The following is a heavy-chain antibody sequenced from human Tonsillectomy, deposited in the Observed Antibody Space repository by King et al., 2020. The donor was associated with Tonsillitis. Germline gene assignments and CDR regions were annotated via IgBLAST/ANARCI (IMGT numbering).Heavy chain of an antibody. D-gene: IGHD3-10*01. Sequence: VQLVESGGGLVQPGGSLRLSCAASGFTFSSCEMNWVRQAPGKGLEWVSYISSSGSTIYYADSVKGRFTISRDNAKNSLYLQMNSLRAEDTAVYYCARGYYYGSGSKGFDYWGQGTLVTVSS. CDR3: ARGYYYGSGSKGFDY. J-gene: IGHJ4*02. CDR1: GFTFSSCE. CDR2: ISSSGSTI. V-gene: IGHV3-48*03.